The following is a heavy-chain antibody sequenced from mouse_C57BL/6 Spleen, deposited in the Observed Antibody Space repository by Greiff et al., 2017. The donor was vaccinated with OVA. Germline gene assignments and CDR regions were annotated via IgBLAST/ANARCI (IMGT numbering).Heavy chain of an antibody. D-gene: IGHD2-14*01. CDR3: ARYDEGYYYAMDY. Sequence: QVQLQQPGAELVKPGASVKLSCKASGYTFTSYWMHWVKQRPGQGLEWIGMIHPNSGSTNYNEKFKSKATLTVDKSSSTAYMQLSSLTSEDSAVYYCARYDEGYYYAMDYWGQGTSVTVSS. CDR2: IHPNSGST. V-gene: IGHV1-64*01. J-gene: IGHJ4*01. CDR1: GYTFTSYW.